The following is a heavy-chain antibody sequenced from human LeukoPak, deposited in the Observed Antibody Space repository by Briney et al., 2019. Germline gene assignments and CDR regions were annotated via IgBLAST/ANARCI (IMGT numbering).Heavy chain of an antibody. V-gene: IGHV4-61*02. Sequence: SQTLSLTCTVSGGSISSGSYYWSWIRQPAGKGLEWIGRIYTSGSTNYNPSLKSRVTISVDTSKNQFSLKLSSVTAADTAVYYCARDLTYCSGGSCYLNWFDPWGQGTLVTVSS. CDR3: ARDLTYCSGGSCYLNWFDP. D-gene: IGHD2-15*01. CDR2: IYTSGST. CDR1: GGSISSGSYY. J-gene: IGHJ5*02.